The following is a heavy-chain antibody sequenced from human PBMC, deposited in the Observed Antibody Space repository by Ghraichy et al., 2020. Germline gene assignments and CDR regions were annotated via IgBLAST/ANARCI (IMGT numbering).Heavy chain of an antibody. J-gene: IGHJ6*03. D-gene: IGHD6-6*01. V-gene: IGHV1-18*01. CDR1: GYTFTSYG. Sequence: ASVKVSCKASGYTFTSYGISWVRQAPGQGLEWMGWISAYNGNTNYAQKLQGRVTMTTDTSTSTAYMELRSLRSDDTAVYYCARMWEQLVLGYYYYYMDVWGRGTTVTVSS. CDR2: ISAYNGNT. CDR3: ARMWEQLVLGYYYYYMDV.